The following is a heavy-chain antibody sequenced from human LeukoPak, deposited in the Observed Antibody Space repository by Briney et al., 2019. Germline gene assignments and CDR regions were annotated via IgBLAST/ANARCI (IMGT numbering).Heavy chain of an antibody. CDR3: AKGTVNGYYFDY. CDR2: TSGSGGSA. CDR1: GFTFSSYA. J-gene: IGHJ4*02. D-gene: IGHD4-17*01. Sequence: GGSLRLSCAASGFTFSSYAMSWVRQAPGKGLEGVSATSGSGGSAYYADSVKGRFTISRDNSKNTLYLQMNSLRAEDTAVYYCAKGTVNGYYFDYWGQGTLVTVSS. V-gene: IGHV3-23*01.